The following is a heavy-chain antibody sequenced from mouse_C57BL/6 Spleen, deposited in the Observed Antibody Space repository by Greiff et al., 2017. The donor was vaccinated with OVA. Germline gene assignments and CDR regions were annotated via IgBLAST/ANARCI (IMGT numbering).Heavy chain of an antibody. CDR3: TRTVVAGSHFDY. Sequence: QVTLKESGAELVRPGASVTLSCKASGYTFTDYEMHWVKQTPVHGLEWIGAIDPETGGTAYNQKFKGKAILTADKSSSTAYMELRSLTSEDSAVYYCTRTVVAGSHFDYWGQGTTLTVSS. D-gene: IGHD1-1*01. CDR2: IDPETGGT. J-gene: IGHJ2*01. CDR1: GYTFTDYE. V-gene: IGHV1-15*01.